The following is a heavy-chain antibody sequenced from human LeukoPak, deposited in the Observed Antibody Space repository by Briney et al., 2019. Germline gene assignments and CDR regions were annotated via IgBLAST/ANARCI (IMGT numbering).Heavy chain of an antibody. V-gene: IGHV1-2*06. CDR2: INPNSGGT. CDR1: GGTFSSYA. D-gene: IGHD2-15*01. J-gene: IGHJ4*02. Sequence: AASVEVSCKASGGTFSSYAISWVRQAPGQGLEWMGRINPNSGGTNYAQKFQGRVTMTRDTSISTAYMELSRLRSDDTAVYYCARGYCSGGSCCYFDYWGQGTLVTVSS. CDR3: ARGYCSGGSCCYFDY.